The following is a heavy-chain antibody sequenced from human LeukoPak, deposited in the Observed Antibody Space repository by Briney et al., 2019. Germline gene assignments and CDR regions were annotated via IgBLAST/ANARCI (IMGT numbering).Heavy chain of an antibody. J-gene: IGHJ4*02. CDR1: GFIVSSNY. D-gene: IGHD3-16*01. Sequence: GGSLRLSRAASGFIVSSNYMSWVRQAPGKGLGWVSVIYSGGSTYYADSVKGRFTVSRDNSKNTLYLQMNGLRAEDTAVYYCAKDLLNTEFWGQGTLVTVSS. CDR2: IYSGGST. CDR3: AKDLLNTEF. V-gene: IGHV3-53*01.